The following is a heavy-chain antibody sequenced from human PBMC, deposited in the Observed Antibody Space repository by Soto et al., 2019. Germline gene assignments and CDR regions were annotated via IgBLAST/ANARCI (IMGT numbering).Heavy chain of an antibody. CDR3: AREDIVEGWFDP. V-gene: IGHV4-59*01. CDR2: IYYSGSN. D-gene: IGHD2-15*01. J-gene: IGHJ5*02. CDR1: GGCISSYF. Sequence: SETLSLTSPVSGGCISSYFWTWIRQPPEKGLEWIEYIYYSGSNNYNPSLKSRVTISVDTSKNQFSLKLSSMTAADTAVYYCAREDIVEGWFDPWGQGTLVTVSS.